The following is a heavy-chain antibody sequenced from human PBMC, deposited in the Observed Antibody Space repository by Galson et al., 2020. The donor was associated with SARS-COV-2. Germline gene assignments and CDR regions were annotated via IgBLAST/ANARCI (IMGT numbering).Heavy chain of an antibody. J-gene: IGHJ4*02. Sequence: GGSLRLSCAASGFSFSTFAMYWVRQAPGRGLEWVSGISSSGDGQYYIDSVKGRFTISRDNSKNVVHLQMNSLRVEDTALYYCAKPLHIWNYADSWGQGTLVTVSS. D-gene: IGHD1-7*01. CDR3: AKPLHIWNYADS. V-gene: IGHV3-23*01. CDR2: ISSSGDGQ. CDR1: GFSFSTFA.